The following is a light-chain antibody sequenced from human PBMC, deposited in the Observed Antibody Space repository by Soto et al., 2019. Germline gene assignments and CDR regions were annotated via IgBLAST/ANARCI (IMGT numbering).Light chain of an antibody. Sequence: EVVLTQSPATLSLSPGERATLSCRANQSVSANYLAWYQQKPGQAPRLLIYGASSRATGIPDRFSGSGSGTDLTLTISRLEPEDFAVFYCHQYGSSPFPFGPGTKVDIK. CDR2: GAS. CDR1: QSVSANY. V-gene: IGKV3-20*01. CDR3: HQYGSSPFP. J-gene: IGKJ3*01.